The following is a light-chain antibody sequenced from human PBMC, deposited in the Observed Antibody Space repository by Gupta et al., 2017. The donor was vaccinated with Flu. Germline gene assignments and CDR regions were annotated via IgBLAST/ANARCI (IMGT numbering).Light chain of an antibody. Sequence: DIQMTQSPSTLAASVGDRVSITCRATENITSWLAWYQQKPGKAPNFVIYKGSGLEGGVPSRFSGSGSGTEFTLTISSLQPDDFATYYCQHVTSDAWTFGQGTRV. J-gene: IGKJ1*01. CDR2: KGS. CDR3: QHVTSDAWT. CDR1: ENITSW. V-gene: IGKV1-5*03.